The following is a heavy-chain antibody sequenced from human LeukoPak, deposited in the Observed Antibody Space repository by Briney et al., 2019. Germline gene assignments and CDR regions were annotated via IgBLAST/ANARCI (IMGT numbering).Heavy chain of an antibody. CDR3: AREGHQLLDRLVYYGMDV. CDR2: ISAYNRNI. V-gene: IGHV1-18*01. J-gene: IGHJ6*02. Sequence: GASVKVSSKASGYMFIRYGISWVRQAPGQGPEWMGWISAYNRNINYAQNFQGRVTMITDTSTSIAYMELRSLRSDDTAVYYCAREGHQLLDRLVYYGMDVWGQGTTVIVSS. CDR1: GYMFIRYG. D-gene: IGHD3/OR15-3a*01.